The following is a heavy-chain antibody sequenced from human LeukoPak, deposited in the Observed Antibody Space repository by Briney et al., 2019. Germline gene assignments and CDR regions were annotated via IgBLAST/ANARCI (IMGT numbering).Heavy chain of an antibody. Sequence: GRSLRLSCAASGFTFSSYGVHWVRQAPGKGLEWVAVISYDGSNKYYADSVKGRFTISRDNSKNTLYLQMNSLRAEDTAVYYCAKDRISEETYNWFDPWGQGTLVTVSS. V-gene: IGHV3-30*18. CDR1: GFTFSSYG. CDR3: AKDRISEETYNWFDP. J-gene: IGHJ5*02. D-gene: IGHD2-15*01. CDR2: ISYDGSNK.